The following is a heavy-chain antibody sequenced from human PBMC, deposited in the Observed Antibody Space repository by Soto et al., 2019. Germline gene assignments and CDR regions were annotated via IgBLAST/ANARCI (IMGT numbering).Heavy chain of an antibody. CDR3: ARMFDFWSGYHAYGMDV. CDR2: IFSNDEK. J-gene: IGHJ6*02. D-gene: IGHD3-3*01. CDR1: GFSLSNARMG. Sequence: SGPTLVNPTGTLTLTCTVSGFSLSNARMGVSWIRQPPGKALEWLAHIFSNDEKSYSTSLKSRLTISKDTSKSQVVLTMTNMDPVDTATYYCARMFDFWSGYHAYGMDVWGQGTTVTVSS. V-gene: IGHV2-26*01.